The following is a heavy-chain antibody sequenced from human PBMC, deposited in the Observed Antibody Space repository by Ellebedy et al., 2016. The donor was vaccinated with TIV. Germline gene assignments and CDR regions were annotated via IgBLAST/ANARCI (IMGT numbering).Heavy chain of an antibody. CDR3: VKGGSGSYHYYYGMDV. V-gene: IGHV3-64D*06. CDR1: GFTFSSYA. J-gene: IGHJ6*02. CDR2: ISSSGGST. Sequence: PGGSLRLSCSASGFTFSSYAMHWVRQAPGKGLEYVSAISSSGGSTYYADSVKGRFTISRDNSKNTLYLQMSSLRAEDTAVYYCVKGGSGSYHYYYGMDVWGQGTTVTVSS. D-gene: IGHD3-10*01.